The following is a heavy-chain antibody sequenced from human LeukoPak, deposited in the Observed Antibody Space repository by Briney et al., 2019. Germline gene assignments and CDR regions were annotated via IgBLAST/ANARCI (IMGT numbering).Heavy chain of an antibody. CDR1: GGSFSGYY. J-gene: IGHJ4*02. V-gene: IGHV4-34*01. CDR2: INHSGST. Sequence: PSETLSLTCAVYGGSFSGYYWSWIRQPPGKGLECIGEINHSGSTNYNPSLKSRVTISVDTSKNQFSLKLSSVTAADTAVYYCAKGTSSGWYYFDYWGQGTLVTVSS. D-gene: IGHD6-19*01. CDR3: AKGTSSGWYYFDY.